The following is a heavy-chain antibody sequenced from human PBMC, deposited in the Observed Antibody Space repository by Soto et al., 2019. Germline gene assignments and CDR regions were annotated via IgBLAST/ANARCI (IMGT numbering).Heavy chain of an antibody. CDR1: GFTFSSYR. CDR2: IDTSGRAT. D-gene: IGHD7-27*01. Sequence: EEQLVESGGGLVQPGGSLRLSCAASGFTFSSYRLSWVRQAPGKGLEWIAYIDTSGRATGYAESVKGRFAVSRDNARDISYLQVNSLRGEDTAVYYCARDFLTGDYREAFDIWGQGTMVTVSS. J-gene: IGHJ3*02. V-gene: IGHV3-48*01. CDR3: ARDFLTGDYREAFDI.